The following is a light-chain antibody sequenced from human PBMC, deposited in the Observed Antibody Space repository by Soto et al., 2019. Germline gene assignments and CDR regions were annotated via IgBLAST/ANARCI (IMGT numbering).Light chain of an antibody. J-gene: IGLJ1*01. Sequence: QSALTQPPSASGSPGQSVTISCTGTSSDVGGYNFVSWYQQYPGKVPKLIIYEVNKRPSGVPDRFSGSKSGNTASLTVSGLQADDEADYYCTSYAGGNNVFGTGTKSPS. CDR3: TSYAGGNNV. CDR2: EVN. V-gene: IGLV2-8*01. CDR1: SSDVGGYNF.